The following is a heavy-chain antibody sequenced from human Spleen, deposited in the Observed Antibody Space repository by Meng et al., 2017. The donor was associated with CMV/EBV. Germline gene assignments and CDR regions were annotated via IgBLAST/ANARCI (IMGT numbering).Heavy chain of an antibody. D-gene: IGHD6-25*01. J-gene: IGHJ4*02. V-gene: IGHV4-34*01. CDR1: GTSFSDFS. Sequence: SETLSLTCAVYGTSFSDFSGTWIRQSSGRGLEWIGQISHSGDTYYNPSLRSRVTMSVDPSKEQFSLKLKFLSGADTGIYYCVAEADYWGQGTPVTVSS. CDR2: ISHSGDT. CDR3: VAEADY.